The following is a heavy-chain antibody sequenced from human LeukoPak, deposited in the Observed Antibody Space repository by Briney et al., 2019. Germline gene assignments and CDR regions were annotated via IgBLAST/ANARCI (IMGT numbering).Heavy chain of an antibody. V-gene: IGHV3-74*01. J-gene: IGHJ4*02. D-gene: IGHD2-2*01. CDR1: GFTFSSHR. Sequence: GGSLRLSCAASGFTFSSHRMHWVRQAPGKGLVWVSRINSDGSWTTYADSVKGRFTISKDNAKNTVYLQMNNLRAEDTAVYYCVSFYETYWGRGTLVTVSS. CDR2: INSDGSWT. CDR3: VSFYETY.